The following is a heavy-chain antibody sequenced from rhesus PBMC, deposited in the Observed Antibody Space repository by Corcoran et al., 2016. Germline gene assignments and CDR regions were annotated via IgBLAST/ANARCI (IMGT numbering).Heavy chain of an antibody. CDR2: IYGSSESS. D-gene: IGHD3-3*01. CDR3: AKSFNNFNRFDV. J-gene: IGHJ5-1*01. CDR1: GTSINNNY. Sequence: QVRLQESGPGLVKPSETLPLTRVVSGTSINNNYWTWIRQAPGKGLEWIGRIYGSSESSDYNPSLKSRVTISIDTSKNQLSLKLLSLTAADTAVYYCAKSFNNFNRFDVWGAGVLVTVSS. V-gene: IGHV4S2*01.